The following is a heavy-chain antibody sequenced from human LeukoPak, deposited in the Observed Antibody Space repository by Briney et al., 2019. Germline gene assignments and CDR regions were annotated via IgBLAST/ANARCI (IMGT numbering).Heavy chain of an antibody. CDR3: ARPTQRKQRLNPLRPGTYYYCYMDV. J-gene: IGHJ6*03. CDR1: GYTFTGYY. Sequence: GASVKVSCKASGYTFTGYYMHWVRQAPGQGLEWMGRINPNSGGTNYAQKFQGRVTMTRDTSISTAYMELSRLRSDDTAVYYCARPTQRKQRLNPLRPGTYYYCYMDVWGKGTTVTVSS. CDR2: INPNSGGT. D-gene: IGHD6-25*01. V-gene: IGHV1-2*06.